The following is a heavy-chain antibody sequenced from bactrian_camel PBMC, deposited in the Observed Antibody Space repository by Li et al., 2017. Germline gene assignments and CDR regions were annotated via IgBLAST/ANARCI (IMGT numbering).Heavy chain of an antibody. CDR1: GYTYGTDC. CDR2: ISGRDGTT. D-gene: IGHD2*01. V-gene: IGHV3S44*01. CDR3: AARPFCLGRFGGMSGLIEDRYNS. J-gene: IGHJ6*01. Sequence: DVQLVESGGGSVQPGGSLRLSCVASGYTYGTDCMGWFRQVPGKEREAVAAISGRDGTTGYVDSVKGRFTISQDNAKNTLSLQMSSLKPEDTAMYYCAARPFCLGRFGGMSGLIEDRYNSWGQGTQVTVS.